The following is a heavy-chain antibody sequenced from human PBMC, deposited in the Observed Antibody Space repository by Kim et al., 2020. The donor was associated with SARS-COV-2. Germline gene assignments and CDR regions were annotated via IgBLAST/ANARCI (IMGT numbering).Heavy chain of an antibody. V-gene: IGHV3-33*01. D-gene: IGHD3-22*01. J-gene: IGHJ4*02. CDR3: ARDRSDYYDSSGYSDY. CDR1: GFTFSSYG. CDR2: IWYDGSNK. Sequence: GGSLRLSCAASGFTFSSYGMHWVRQAPGKGLEWVAVIWYDGSNKYYADSVKGRFTISRDNSKNTLYLQMNSLRAEDTAVYYCARDRSDYYDSSGYSDYWGQRTLVTVSS.